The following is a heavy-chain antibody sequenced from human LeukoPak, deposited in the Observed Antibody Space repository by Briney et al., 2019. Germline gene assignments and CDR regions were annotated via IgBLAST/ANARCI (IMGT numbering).Heavy chain of an antibody. CDR1: GFTISSNY. V-gene: IGHV3-53*01. J-gene: IGHJ4*02. CDR2: IYRDGST. Sequence: GGSLRLSCAASGFTISSNYMSWVRQAPGKGLEWVSLIYRDGSTYYADSVRGRFTISRDNSKNTLYLQMNSLRVEDTALYYCASPGSYWSGYFDYWGQGTLVTVSS. D-gene: IGHD2-15*01. CDR3: ASPGSYWSGYFDY.